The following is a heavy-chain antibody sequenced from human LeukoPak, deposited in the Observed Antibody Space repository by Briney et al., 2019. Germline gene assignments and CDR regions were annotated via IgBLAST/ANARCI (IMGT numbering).Heavy chain of an antibody. CDR1: GISVTKNY. D-gene: IGHD3-22*01. Sequence: PGGSLRLSCAASGISVTKNYISWVRQAPGKGLEWVSAISGSGGSTYYADSVKGRFTISRDNSKNTLYLQMNSLRAEDTAVYYCAKQRAYATMTHFDYWGQGTLVTVSS. CDR2: ISGSGGST. CDR3: AKQRAYATMTHFDY. V-gene: IGHV3-23*01. J-gene: IGHJ4*02.